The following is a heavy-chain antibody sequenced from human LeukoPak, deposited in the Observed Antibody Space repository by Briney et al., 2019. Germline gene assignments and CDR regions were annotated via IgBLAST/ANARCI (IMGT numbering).Heavy chain of an antibody. CDR2: ISSSSSYI. J-gene: IGHJ4*02. CDR1: GFTFSSYS. D-gene: IGHD1-26*01. V-gene: IGHV3-21*01. CDR3: ARDRGGGKWEPFDY. Sequence: PGGSLRLSCAASGFTFSSYSMNWVRQAPGKGLEWVSSISSSSSYIYYADSVKGRFTISRDNAKNSLYLQMNSLRAEDTAVYYCARDRGGGKWEPFDYWGQGTLVTVSS.